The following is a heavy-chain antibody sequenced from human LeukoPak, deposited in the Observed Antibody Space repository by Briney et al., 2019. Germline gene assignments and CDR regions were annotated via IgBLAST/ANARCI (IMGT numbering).Heavy chain of an antibody. D-gene: IGHD2-2*01. Sequence: GGSPRLSCTASGFTFSSYEMNWVRQAPGKGLEWVSYISSGTTTIYYADSVKGRFTISRDNAKNSLYLQMNSLRAEDTAVYYCARRYCSSTSCTLDYWGQGTLVTVSS. CDR1: GFTFSSYE. V-gene: IGHV3-48*03. CDR2: ISSGTTTI. J-gene: IGHJ4*02. CDR3: ARRYCSSTSCTLDY.